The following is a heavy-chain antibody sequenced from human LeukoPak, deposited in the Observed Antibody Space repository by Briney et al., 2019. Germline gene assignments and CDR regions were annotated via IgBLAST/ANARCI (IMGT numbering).Heavy chain of an antibody. CDR2: ISAYNGNT. D-gene: IGHD4-11*01. CDR3: ARSTTYSNYRYYYYGMDV. CDR1: GYTFTSYG. Sequence: ASVKVSCKASGYTFTSYGISWVRRAPGQGLEWMGWISAYNGNTNYAQKLQGRVTMTTDTSTSTAYMELRSLRSDDTAVYYCARSTTYSNYRYYYYGMDVWGQGTTVTVSS. V-gene: IGHV1-18*01. J-gene: IGHJ6*02.